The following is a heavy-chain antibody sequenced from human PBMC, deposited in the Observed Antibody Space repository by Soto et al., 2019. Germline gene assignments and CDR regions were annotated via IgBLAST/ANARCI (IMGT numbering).Heavy chain of an antibody. CDR2: IYYSGST. CDR1: GGSTSSYY. J-gene: IGHJ5*02. CDR3: ARGLVYYYDSSGPIDP. D-gene: IGHD3-22*01. V-gene: IGHV4-59*12. Sequence: SSETLSLTCTVSGGSTSSYYWTWIRQAPGKGLEWIGHIYYSGSTKYNPSLKSRVTISVDTSKNQFSLKLSSVTAADTAVYYCARGLVYYYDSSGPIDPWGQGTLVTVS.